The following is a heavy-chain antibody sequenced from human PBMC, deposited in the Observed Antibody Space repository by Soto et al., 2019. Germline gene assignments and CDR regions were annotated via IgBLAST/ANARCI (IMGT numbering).Heavy chain of an antibody. CDR2: ISGSGGST. D-gene: IGHD3-22*01. Sequence: GGSLKTSCAASGFTFSSHAISWVRQAPGKGLEWVSAISGSGGSTYYADSVKGRFTISRDNSKNTLYLQMNSLRAEDTAVYYCATHPGIVVVHFDYWGQGTLVTVSS. V-gene: IGHV3-23*01. J-gene: IGHJ4*02. CDR1: GFTFSSHA. CDR3: ATHPGIVVVHFDY.